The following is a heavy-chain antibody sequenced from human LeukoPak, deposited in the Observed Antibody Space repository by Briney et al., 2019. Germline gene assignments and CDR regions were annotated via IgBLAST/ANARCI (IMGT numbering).Heavy chain of an antibody. CDR3: ARESFNHPGYCSGGSCYSYAFDI. CDR1: GFTFSSYW. J-gene: IGHJ3*02. CDR2: INSDGSST. D-gene: IGHD2-15*01. V-gene: IGHV3-74*01. Sequence: PGGSLRLSCAASGFTFSSYWMHWVRQAPGKGLVWVSRINSDGSSTSYADSVKGRFTISRDNAKNTLYLQMNSLRAEDTAVYYCARESFNHPGYCSGGSCYSYAFDIWGQGTMVTVSS.